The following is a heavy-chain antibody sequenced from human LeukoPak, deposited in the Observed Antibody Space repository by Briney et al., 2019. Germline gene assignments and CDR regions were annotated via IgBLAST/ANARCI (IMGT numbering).Heavy chain of an antibody. D-gene: IGHD3-10*01. CDR2: INPNSGGT. CDR1: GYTFTGYY. CDR3: ARSRMVRGVMSWFDP. V-gene: IGHV1-2*02. J-gene: IGHJ5*02. Sequence: GASVKVSCKASGYTFTGYYMHWVRQAPRQGLEWMGWINPNSGGTNYAQKFQGRVTMTRDTSISTAYMELSRLRSDDTAVYYCARSRMVRGVMSWFDPWGQGTLVTVSS.